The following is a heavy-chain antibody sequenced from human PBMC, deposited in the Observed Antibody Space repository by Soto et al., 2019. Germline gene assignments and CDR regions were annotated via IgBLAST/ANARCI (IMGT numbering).Heavy chain of an antibody. D-gene: IGHD3-3*01. CDR3: VRQYFDFWTDYPDFDY. J-gene: IGHJ4*02. CDR2: ISPNSGRA. CDR1: GYTFSKYD. Sequence: QVQLVQSGAEMKRPGASVKVSCKASGYTFSKYDISWVRQAPGQGLQWLGLISPNSGRASYSESFQGRVTMSTDTPTTTADLELRSLRSDDTAVYYCVRQYFDFWTDYPDFDYWGQGTLVTVSS. V-gene: IGHV1-18*04.